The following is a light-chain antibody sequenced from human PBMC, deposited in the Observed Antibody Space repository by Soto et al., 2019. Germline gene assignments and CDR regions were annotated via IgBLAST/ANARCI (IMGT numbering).Light chain of an antibody. CDR3: SAHGGTNPYV. V-gene: IGLV2-8*01. J-gene: IGLJ1*01. Sequence: QSALTQPPSASGSPGQSVAISCTGTASDIGGYTFVSWYQQHPGKAPKLLIYDVNKRPSGVPDRFSGSKSGNTASLTGSGLQAEDEADYYCSAHGGTNPYVFGTGTKVTVL. CDR2: DVN. CDR1: ASDIGGYTF.